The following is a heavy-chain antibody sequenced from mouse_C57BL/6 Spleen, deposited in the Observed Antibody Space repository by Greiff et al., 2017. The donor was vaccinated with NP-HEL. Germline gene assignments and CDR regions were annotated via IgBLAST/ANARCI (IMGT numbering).Heavy chain of an antibody. CDR3: ARRVGSTYPLYAMDY. CDR2: INPYNGGT. V-gene: IGHV1-19*01. CDR1: GYTFTDYY. D-gene: IGHD1-1*02. Sequence: DVKLQESGPVLVKPGASVKMSCKASGYTFTDYYMNWVKQSHGKSLEWIGVINPYNGGTSYNQKFKGKATLTVDKSSSTAYMELNSLTSEDSAVYYCARRVGSTYPLYAMDYWGQGTSVTVSS. J-gene: IGHJ4*01.